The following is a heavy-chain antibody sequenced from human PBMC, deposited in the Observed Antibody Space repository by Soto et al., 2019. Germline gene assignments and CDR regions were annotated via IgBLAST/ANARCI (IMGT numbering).Heavy chain of an antibody. Sequence: EVQLVESGGGLVQPGRSLRLSCAASGFTFDDYAMHWVRQAPGKGLEWVSGISWNSGSIGYADSVKGRFTISRDNAKNSLYLQMNSLRAEGTALYYCAKDIMVRGVHIAPFDYCGQGTLVTVSA. CDR1: GFTFDDYA. V-gene: IGHV3-9*01. D-gene: IGHD3-10*01. CDR3: AKDIMVRGVHIAPFDY. J-gene: IGHJ4*02. CDR2: ISWNSGSI.